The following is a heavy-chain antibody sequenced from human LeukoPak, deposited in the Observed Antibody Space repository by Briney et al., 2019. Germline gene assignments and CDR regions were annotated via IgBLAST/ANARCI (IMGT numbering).Heavy chain of an antibody. CDR2: VTGDGSST. V-gene: IGHV3-43*02. Sequence: WFSFVTGDGSSTYYAASVKGRFTISRDKSKKSLYLQMNSLRIEDTALYYCAKDRETTGYEHWGQGTLVTVSS. J-gene: IGHJ1*01. D-gene: IGHD3-9*01. CDR3: AKDRETTGYEH.